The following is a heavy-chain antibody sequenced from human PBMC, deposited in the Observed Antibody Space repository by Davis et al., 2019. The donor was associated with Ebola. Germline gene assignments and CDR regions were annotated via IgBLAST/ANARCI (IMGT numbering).Heavy chain of an antibody. CDR3: AKLGYYSWNYGYGMDV. V-gene: IGHV4-59*08. CDR2: IYYSGTT. CDR1: GGSFSAYY. Sequence: SETLSLTCAVFGGSFSAYYWNWIRQPPGKGLEWIGYIYYSGTTNYNPSLKSRVTMSVDKSKNQFSLKLSSVTAADTAVYYCAKLGYYSWNYGYGMDVWGQGTTVTVSS. J-gene: IGHJ6*02. D-gene: IGHD1-20*01.